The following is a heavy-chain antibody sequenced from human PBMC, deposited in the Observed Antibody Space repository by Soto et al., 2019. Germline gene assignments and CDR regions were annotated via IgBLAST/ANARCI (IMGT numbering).Heavy chain of an antibody. CDR2: IWYDGNSK. CDR1: GFNLSSYA. V-gene: IGHV3-33*01. J-gene: IGHJ6*02. CDR3: ARARVTATDHYYYEMDV. Sequence: PGGSLRLSCSASGFNLSSYAMHWVRQAPGKGLEWVAFIWYDGNSKYYPDSVKGRFTISRDNSKNTLHLQVTSLRADDTAVYYCARARVTATDHYYYEMDVWGQGTTVTVSS. D-gene: IGHD4-4*01.